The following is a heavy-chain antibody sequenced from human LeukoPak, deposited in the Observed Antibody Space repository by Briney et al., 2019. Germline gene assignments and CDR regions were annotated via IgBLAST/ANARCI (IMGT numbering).Heavy chain of an antibody. V-gene: IGHV4-4*07. CDR1: GGSISSYY. CDR3: ARQRTFLVVTARNWFDP. D-gene: IGHD2-21*02. CDR2: IYSSGST. Sequence: SETLSLTCTVSGGSISSYYWSWIRQPAGKGLEWIGRIYSSGSTNYNPSLKSRVTMSVDTSKNQFSLKLSSVTAADTAVYYRARQRTFLVVTARNWFDPWGEGTLVTVSS. J-gene: IGHJ5*02.